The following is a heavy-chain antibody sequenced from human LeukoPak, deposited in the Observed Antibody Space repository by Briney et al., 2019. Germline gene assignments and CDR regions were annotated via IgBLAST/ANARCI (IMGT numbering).Heavy chain of an antibody. CDR3: ARELAAAVTFYYGTDV. D-gene: IGHD6-13*01. CDR1: CYTFTRYG. Sequence: LVASVKVSCKASCYTFTRYGISWVRQAPGQGLEWMGWINPNSGGTNYAQKFQGRVTITRDTSISTAYMDLSSMRSDDTAVYYCARELAAAVTFYYGTDVWGQGTTVTVSS. V-gene: IGHV1-2*03. CDR2: INPNSGGT. J-gene: IGHJ6*02.